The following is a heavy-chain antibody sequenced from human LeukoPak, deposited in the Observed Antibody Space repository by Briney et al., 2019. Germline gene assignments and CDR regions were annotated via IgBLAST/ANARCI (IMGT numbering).Heavy chain of an antibody. V-gene: IGHV3-21*01. CDR3: ARAGYSGSYYKSYYFDY. D-gene: IGHD1-26*01. J-gene: IGHJ4*02. CDR2: ISSSSSYI. CDR1: GFTFSSYS. Sequence: PGGSLRLSCAASGFTFSSYSMNWVRQAPGKGLEWVSSISSSSSYIYYADSVKGRSTISRDNAKNSLYLQMNSLRAEDTAVYYCARAGYSGSYYKSYYFDYWGQGTLVTVSS.